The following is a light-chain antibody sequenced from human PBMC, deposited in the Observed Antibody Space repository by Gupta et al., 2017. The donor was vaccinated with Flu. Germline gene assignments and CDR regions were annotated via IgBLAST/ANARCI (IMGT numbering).Light chain of an antibody. CDR2: QDS. Sequence: SYELSQPPSVSVSPGQTASITCPGDKLGDKYACWYQQKPGQSPVLVIYQDSKRPSGIPERFSGSNSGNTATLTISGTQAMDEADYYCQAWDSSTDYWVFGGGTKLTVL. J-gene: IGLJ3*02. V-gene: IGLV3-1*01. CDR1: KLGDKY. CDR3: QAWDSSTDYWV.